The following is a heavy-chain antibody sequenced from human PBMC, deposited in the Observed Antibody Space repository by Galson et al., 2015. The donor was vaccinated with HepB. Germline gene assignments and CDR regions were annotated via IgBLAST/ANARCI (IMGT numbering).Heavy chain of an antibody. CDR3: ASPRGAVQQLVEGYYGMDV. J-gene: IGHJ6*02. Sequence: SLRLSCAASGFTVSSNYMSWVRQAPGKGLEWVSVIYSGGSTYYADSVKGRFTISRDNSKNTLYLQMNSLRAEDTAVYYCASPRGAVQQLVEGYYGMDVWGQGTTVTVSS. V-gene: IGHV3-53*01. CDR2: IYSGGST. D-gene: IGHD6-13*01. CDR1: GFTVSSNY.